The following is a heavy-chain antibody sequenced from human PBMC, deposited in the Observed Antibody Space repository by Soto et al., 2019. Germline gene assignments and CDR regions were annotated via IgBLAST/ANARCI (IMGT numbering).Heavy chain of an antibody. CDR1: GYTFTSYD. CDR3: PTIVQLWFLRSLKRMDV. J-gene: IGHJ6*02. Sequence: ASVKVSCKASGYTFTSYDINWVRQATGQGLEWMGWMNPNSGNTGYAQKFQGRVTMTRNTSISTAYMELSSLRSEDTDVYYCPTIVQLWFLRSLKRMDVWGQGTTVTV. V-gene: IGHV1-8*01. CDR2: MNPNSGNT. D-gene: IGHD5-18*01.